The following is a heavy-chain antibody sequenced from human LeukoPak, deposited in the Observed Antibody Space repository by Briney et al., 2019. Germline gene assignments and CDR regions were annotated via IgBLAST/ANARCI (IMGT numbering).Heavy chain of an antibody. CDR2: VNSDGSST. V-gene: IGHV3-74*01. D-gene: IGHD7-27*01. J-gene: IGHJ3*02. Sequence: PGGSLRLSCAASGFTFSSYWMHWVRQAPGKGLVWVSRVNSDGSSTSYADSVKGRFTISRDNAKNTLYLQMNSLRAEDTAVYYCARDWANWEPGDAFDIWGQGTMVTVSS. CDR1: GFTFSSYW. CDR3: ARDWANWEPGDAFDI.